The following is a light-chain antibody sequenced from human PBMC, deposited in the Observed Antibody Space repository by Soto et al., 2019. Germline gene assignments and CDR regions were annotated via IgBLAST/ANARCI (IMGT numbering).Light chain of an antibody. CDR3: QQRSNWPPRIT. J-gene: IGKJ5*01. CDR2: GAS. Sequence: EIMLTQSPATLSLSPGERATLSCRASHSVSSYLAWFQQIPGQAPRLLIYGASSRATGIPDRFSGSGSGTDFTLTISRLEPEDFAVYYCQQRSNWPPRITFGQGTRLEIK. V-gene: IGKV3-11*01. CDR1: HSVSSY.